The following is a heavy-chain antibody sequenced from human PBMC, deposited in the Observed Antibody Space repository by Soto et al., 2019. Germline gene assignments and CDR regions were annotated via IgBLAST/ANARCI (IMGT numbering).Heavy chain of an antibody. CDR2: IYPGDSDT. CDR3: VTGDYSSGWYNFDY. Sequence: GESLKISCEGSGDSFTRYWIGWVRQMPGKGLEWMGIIYPGDSDTRYSPSFQGQVTISADKSITTAYLHWRSLKASDTAIYYCVTGDYSSGWYNFDYWGQGTPVTVS. D-gene: IGHD6-19*01. J-gene: IGHJ4*02. CDR1: GDSFTRYW. V-gene: IGHV5-51*01.